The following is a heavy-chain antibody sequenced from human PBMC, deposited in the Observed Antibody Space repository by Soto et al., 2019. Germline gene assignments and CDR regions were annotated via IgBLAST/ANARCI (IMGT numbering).Heavy chain of an antibody. CDR3: ARVVDYGDRDWYFDL. V-gene: IGHV3-13*04. J-gene: IGHJ2*01. D-gene: IGHD4-17*01. CDR2: IGTAGDT. Sequence: EVQLVESGGGLVQPGGSLRLSCAASGFTFSSYDMHWVRQATGKGLEWVSAIGTAGDTYYPGSVKGRFTISRENAKNSLYLQMNSLRAGDTAVYYCARVVDYGDRDWYFDLWGRGTLVTVSS. CDR1: GFTFSSYD.